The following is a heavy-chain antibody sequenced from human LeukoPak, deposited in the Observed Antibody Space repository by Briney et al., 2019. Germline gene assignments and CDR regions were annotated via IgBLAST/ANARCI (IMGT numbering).Heavy chain of an antibody. Sequence: GGSLRLSCAASGFTFSTYWMSWVRQAPGKGLEWVASIKEDGSEKYYGDSVKGRFTISRDNAKNSLYLEMNSLRVEDTAVYYCARERYYGMDVWGQGTTVTVSS. V-gene: IGHV3-7*01. CDR1: GFTFSTYW. J-gene: IGHJ6*02. CDR3: ARERYYGMDV. CDR2: IKEDGSEK.